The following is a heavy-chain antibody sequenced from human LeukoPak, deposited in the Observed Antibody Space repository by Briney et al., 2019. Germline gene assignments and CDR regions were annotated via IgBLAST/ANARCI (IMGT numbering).Heavy chain of an antibody. J-gene: IGHJ4*02. Sequence: PGRSLRLSCAASGFTFSNYGMHWVRQAPGKGLEGVAVISYDATSEYYADSVKGRFTISRDNYKNTLYLQMNSLRAEDTAVYYCAKGYSGSPRDYFDYWGQGTLVTVSS. D-gene: IGHD1-26*01. V-gene: IGHV3-30*18. CDR2: ISYDATSE. CDR1: GFTFSNYG. CDR3: AKGYSGSPRDYFDY.